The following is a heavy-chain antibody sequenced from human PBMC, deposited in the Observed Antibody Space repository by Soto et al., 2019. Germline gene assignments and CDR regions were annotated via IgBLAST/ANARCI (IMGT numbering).Heavy chain of an antibody. CDR1: GYTFTSYG. V-gene: IGHV1-18*01. D-gene: IGHD2-21*02. Sequence: QVQLVQSGAEVKKPGASVKVSCKASGYTFTSYGISWVRQAPGQGLEWMGWISAYNGNTNYAQKLQGRVTMTTDTSTSTAYMERRSLRSDDTAVYYCARDSPSYCGGDCYTYGMDVWGQGTTVTVSS. J-gene: IGHJ6*02. CDR3: ARDSPSYCGGDCYTYGMDV. CDR2: ISAYNGNT.